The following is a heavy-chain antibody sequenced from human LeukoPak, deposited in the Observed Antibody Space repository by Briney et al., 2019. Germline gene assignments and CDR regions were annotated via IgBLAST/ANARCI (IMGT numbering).Heavy chain of an antibody. J-gene: IGHJ4*02. CDR3: ARTAQTGITGTTSGS. Sequence: SVKVSCKASGGTFSSYAISWVRQAPGQGLEWMGRIIPILGIANYAQKFQGRVAITADKSTSTAYMELSSLRSEDTAVYYCARTAQTGITGTTSGSWGQGTLVTVSS. V-gene: IGHV1-69*04. CDR1: GGTFSSYA. D-gene: IGHD1-7*01. CDR2: IIPILGIA.